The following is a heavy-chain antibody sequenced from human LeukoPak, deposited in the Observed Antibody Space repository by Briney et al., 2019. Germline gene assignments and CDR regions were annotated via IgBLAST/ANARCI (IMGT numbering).Heavy chain of an antibody. CDR2: ISSSSSTI. D-gene: IGHD2-15*01. V-gene: IGHV3-48*01. Sequence: GGSLRLSCAASGFTFSSYSMNWVRQAPGKGLEWVSYISSSSSTIYYADSVKGRFTISRDNSKNTLYLQMNSLRAEDTAVYYCARDTYCSGGSCYSRYFQHWGQGTLVTVSS. CDR3: ARDTYCSGGSCYSRYFQH. CDR1: GFTFSSYS. J-gene: IGHJ1*01.